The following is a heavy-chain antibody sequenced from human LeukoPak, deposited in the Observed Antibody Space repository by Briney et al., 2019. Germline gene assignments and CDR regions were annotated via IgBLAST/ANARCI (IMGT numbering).Heavy chain of an antibody. CDR1: GGSIRSSYYY. CDR3: ARGLTGTTVPYFDY. D-gene: IGHD1-7*01. V-gene: IGHV4-39*07. Sequence: SETLSLTCTVSGGSIRSSYYYWGWIRQPPGKGLEWIGSIYDSGSTYYNPSLKSRVTISVDRSKNQFSLKLSSVTAADTAVYYCARGLTGTTVPYFDYWGQGTLVTVSS. CDR2: IYDSGST. J-gene: IGHJ4*02.